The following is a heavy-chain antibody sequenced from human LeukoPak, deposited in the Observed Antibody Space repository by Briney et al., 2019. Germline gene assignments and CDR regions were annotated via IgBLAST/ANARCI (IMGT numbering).Heavy chain of an antibody. V-gene: IGHV1-18*01. D-gene: IGHD3-22*01. CDR2: ISAYNGNT. Sequence: ASVKVSSKASGYTFTSYGISWVRQTPGQGLEWMGWISAYNGNTNYAQKLQGRVTMTTDTSTSTAYMELRSLRSDDTAVYYCARVRTYYYDSSGYRRGLFDYWGQGTLVTVSS. CDR3: ARVRTYYYDSSGYRRGLFDY. CDR1: GYTFTSYG. J-gene: IGHJ4*02.